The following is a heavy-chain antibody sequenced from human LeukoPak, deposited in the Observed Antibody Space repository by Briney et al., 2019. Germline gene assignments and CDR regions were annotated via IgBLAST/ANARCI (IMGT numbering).Heavy chain of an antibody. CDR1: GGTFSSYA. Sequence: GASVKVSCKASGGTFSSYAISWVRQAPGQGLEWMGGIIPIFGTANYAQKFQGRVTITADESTSTAYMELSSLRSEDTAVYYCARENDCSGGSCYSAVNTGWFDPWGQGTLVTVSS. D-gene: IGHD2-15*01. CDR2: IIPIFGTA. J-gene: IGHJ5*02. V-gene: IGHV1-69*13. CDR3: ARENDCSGGSCYSAVNTGWFDP.